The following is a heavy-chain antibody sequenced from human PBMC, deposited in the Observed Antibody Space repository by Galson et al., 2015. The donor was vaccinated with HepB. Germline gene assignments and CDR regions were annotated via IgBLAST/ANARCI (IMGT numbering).Heavy chain of an antibody. CDR2: IKQDGSEK. J-gene: IGHJ3*02. Sequence: SLRLSCAASGFTFSSYWMSWVRQAPGKGLEWVANIKQDGSEKYYVDSVKGRFTMSRDNAKNSLYLQMNSLRAEDTAVYYCARERSYFRDSFDIWGQGTMVTVSS. CDR1: GFTFSSYW. CDR3: ARERSYFRDSFDI. V-gene: IGHV3-7*03. D-gene: IGHD1-26*01.